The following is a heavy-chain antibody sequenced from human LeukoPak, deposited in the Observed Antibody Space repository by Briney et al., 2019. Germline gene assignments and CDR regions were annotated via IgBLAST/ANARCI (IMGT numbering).Heavy chain of an antibody. Sequence: MPSETLSLTCTVSGGSISSSSYYWGWIRQPPGKGLEWIGSIYYSGSTYYNPSLKSRVTISVDTSKNQFSLKLSSVTAADTAVYYCARDPPYNWNRHGGFDYWGQGTLVTVSS. CDR2: IYYSGST. CDR3: ARDPPYNWNRHGGFDY. D-gene: IGHD1-20*01. CDR1: GGSISSSSYY. V-gene: IGHV4-39*07. J-gene: IGHJ4*02.